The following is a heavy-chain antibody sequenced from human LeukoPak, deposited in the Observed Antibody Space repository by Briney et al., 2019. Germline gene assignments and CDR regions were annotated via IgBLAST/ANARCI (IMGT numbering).Heavy chain of an antibody. CDR3: ARDATGNYVAWFDP. CDR2: IRDTAFST. D-gene: IGHD3-10*02. V-gene: IGHV3-23*01. CDR1: GFTFNKYT. Sequence: GGSLRLSCAASGFTFNKYTMSWVRQAPGKGLEWVSSIRDTAFSTYYADSVKGRFTISRDKSEKTLYLQMNSLGVEDTAIYFCARDATGNYVAWFDPWGQGALVTVSS. J-gene: IGHJ5*02.